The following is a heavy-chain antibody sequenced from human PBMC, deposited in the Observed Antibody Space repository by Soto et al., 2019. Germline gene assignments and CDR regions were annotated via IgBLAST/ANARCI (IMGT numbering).Heavy chain of an antibody. J-gene: IGHJ4*02. V-gene: IGHV3-15*01. CDR1: GFTFSNAW. Sequence: GGSLRLSCAASGFTFSNAWMSWVRQAPGKGLEWVDRIKSKTDGGTTDYAAPVKGRFTISRDDSKNTLYLQMNSLKTEDTAVYYCTTSLELHDDYWGQGTLVTVSS. CDR3: TTSLELHDDY. D-gene: IGHD1-7*01. CDR2: IKSKTDGGTT.